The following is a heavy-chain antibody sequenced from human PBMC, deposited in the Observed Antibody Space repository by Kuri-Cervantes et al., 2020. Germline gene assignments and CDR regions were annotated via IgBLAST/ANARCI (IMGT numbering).Heavy chain of an antibody. Sequence: GGSLRLSCKGSGYSFTSYWIGWVRQMPGKGLEWMGIIYPGDSDTRYSPSFQGQVTISADKSISTAYLQWSSLKASDTAMHYCARQNGSSWAYYYYYYGMDVWGQGTTVTVSS. V-gene: IGHV5-51*01. D-gene: IGHD6-13*01. J-gene: IGHJ6*02. CDR2: IYPGDSDT. CDR1: GYSFTSYW. CDR3: ARQNGSSWAYYYYYYGMDV.